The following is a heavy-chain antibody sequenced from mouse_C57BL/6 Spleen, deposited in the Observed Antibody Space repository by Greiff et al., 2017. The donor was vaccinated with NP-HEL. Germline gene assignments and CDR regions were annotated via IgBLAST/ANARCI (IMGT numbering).Heavy chain of an antibody. CDR3: ARDEGLGAWFAY. CDR1: GFTFSDFY. D-gene: IGHD4-1*01. Sequence: EVKLMESGGGLVQSGRSLRLSCATSGFTFSDFYMEWVRQAPGKGLEWIAASRNKANDYTTEYSASVKGRFIVSRDTSQSILYLQMNALRAEDTAIYYCARDEGLGAWFAYWGQGTLVTVSA. V-gene: IGHV7-1*01. CDR2: SRNKANDYTT. J-gene: IGHJ3*01.